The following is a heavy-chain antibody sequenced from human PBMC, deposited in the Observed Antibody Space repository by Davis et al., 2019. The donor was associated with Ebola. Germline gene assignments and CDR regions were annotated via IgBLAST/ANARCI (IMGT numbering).Heavy chain of an antibody. Sequence: GESLKISCAASGFTFSSYAMSWVRQAPGKGLEWVSAISGSGGSTYYADSVKGRFTISRDNSKNTLYLQMNSLRAEDKAVYYCAKDWAGYGLRYWGQGTLVTVSS. CDR1: GFTFSSYA. J-gene: IGHJ4*02. CDR3: AKDWAGYGLRY. V-gene: IGHV3-23*01. D-gene: IGHD5-18*01. CDR2: ISGSGGST.